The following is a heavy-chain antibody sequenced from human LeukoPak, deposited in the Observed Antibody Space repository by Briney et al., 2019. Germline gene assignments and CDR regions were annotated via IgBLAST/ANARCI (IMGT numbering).Heavy chain of an antibody. V-gene: IGHV4-39*07. CDR1: GGSISSSSYY. J-gene: IGHJ5*02. Sequence: SETLSLTCTVSGGSISSSSYYWGWIRQPPGKGLEWIGSIYYSGSTYYNPSLKSRVTISVDTSKNQFSLKLSSVTAADTAVYYCARGLNWFDPWGQGTLVTVSS. CDR3: ARGLNWFDP. CDR2: IYYSGST. D-gene: IGHD5-12*01.